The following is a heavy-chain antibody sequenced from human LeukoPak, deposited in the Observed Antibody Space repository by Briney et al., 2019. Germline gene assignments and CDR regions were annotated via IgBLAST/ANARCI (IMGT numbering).Heavy chain of an antibody. CDR1: GFIFENYY. D-gene: IGHD4-17*01. Sequence: GGSLRLSCEASGFIFENYYMYWVRQAPGKGLEWVTFIRQDGNNKMYADSVKGRFTISRDNSKNTLYLQMNSLRAEDTAVYYCAKRGYGDFFYMDVWGKGTTVTISS. V-gene: IGHV3-30*02. CDR2: IRQDGNNK. CDR3: AKRGYGDFFYMDV. J-gene: IGHJ6*03.